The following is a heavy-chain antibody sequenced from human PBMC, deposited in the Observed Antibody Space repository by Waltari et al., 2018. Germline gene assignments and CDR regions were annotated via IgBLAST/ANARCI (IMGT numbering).Heavy chain of an antibody. Sequence: QVRMQESGPGLVNPSETLSLTCEISGASMSSSHLWSWLRQPPGQGLEWIGEIYYTGTTFYNPSLKNGVNISVDKSNNTFSLRLTSVTAADTAVYFCARGQLVGASLLDLWGQGTLVTVSS. D-gene: IGHD1-26*01. CDR1: GASMSSSHL. J-gene: IGHJ5*02. CDR3: ARGQLVGASLLDL. CDR2: IYYTGTT. V-gene: IGHV4-4*02.